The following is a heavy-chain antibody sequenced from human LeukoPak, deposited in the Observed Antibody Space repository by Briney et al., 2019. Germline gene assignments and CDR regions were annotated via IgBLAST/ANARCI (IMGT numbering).Heavy chain of an antibody. V-gene: IGHV3-30*02. Sequence: GGSLRLSCAASGFTFSSYGMHWVRQAPGKGLEWVTFIRNDGSNKYYVDSVKGRFTISRDNSKNTLYLQMNSLRPEDTAVYYCARDRGSSSLGGWGQGTLVTVSS. CDR1: GFTFSSYG. D-gene: IGHD6-13*01. CDR2: IRNDGSNK. J-gene: IGHJ4*02. CDR3: ARDRGSSSLGG.